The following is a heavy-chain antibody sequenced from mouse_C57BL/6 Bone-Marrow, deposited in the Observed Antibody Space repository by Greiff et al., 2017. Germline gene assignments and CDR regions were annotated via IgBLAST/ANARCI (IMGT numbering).Heavy chain of an antibody. CDR1: GFTFSDYY. CDR3: ARHRAYCGNHGDYAMDY. Sequence: EVKLVESGGGLVQPGGSLKLSCAASGFTFSDYYMYWVRQTPEKRLEWVAYISNGGGSTYYPDTVKGRFTISRDNAKNTLYLQMSLLKSEDTAMYYCARHRAYCGNHGDYAMDYWGQGTSVTVSS. D-gene: IGHD2-10*01. J-gene: IGHJ4*01. V-gene: IGHV5-12*01. CDR2: ISNGGGST.